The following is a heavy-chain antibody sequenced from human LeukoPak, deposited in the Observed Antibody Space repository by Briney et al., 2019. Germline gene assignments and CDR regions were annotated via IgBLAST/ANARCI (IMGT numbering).Heavy chain of an antibody. CDR3: ARDLWIVGATTSY. V-gene: IGHV3-48*04. D-gene: IGHD1-26*01. CDR1: GFTFSSYS. CDR2: ISSSSSTI. J-gene: IGHJ4*02. Sequence: GGSLRLSCAASGFTFSSYSMNWVRQAPGKGLEWVSYISSSSSTIYYADSVKGRFTISRDNAKNSLYLQMNSLRAEDTAVYYCARDLWIVGATTSYWGQGTLVTVSS.